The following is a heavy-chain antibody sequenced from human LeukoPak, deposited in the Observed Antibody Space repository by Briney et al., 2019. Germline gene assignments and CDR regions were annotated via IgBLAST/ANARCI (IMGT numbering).Heavy chain of an antibody. CDR3: ARDREYTDYLHKWFDP. V-gene: IGHV3-21*01. Sequence: PGGSLRLSCAASEFTFSSYSMNWVRQAPGKGLEWVSSISSSSSYIYYADSVKGRFTISRDNAKNSLYLQMNSLRAEDTAVYYCARDREYTDYLHKWFDPWGQGTLVTVSS. D-gene: IGHD4-11*01. J-gene: IGHJ5*02. CDR1: EFTFSSYS. CDR2: ISSSSSYI.